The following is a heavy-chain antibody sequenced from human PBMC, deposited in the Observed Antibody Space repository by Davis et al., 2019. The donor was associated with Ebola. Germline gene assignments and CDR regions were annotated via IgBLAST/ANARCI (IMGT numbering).Heavy chain of an antibody. CDR3: ARHLSYGGNPGKYYFDF. V-gene: IGHV4-59*08. D-gene: IGHD4-23*01. CDR1: GASISNYY. CDR2: IYYSGSS. Sequence: MPSETLSLTCTVSGASISNYYWSWIRQPPGKGLEWIGYIYYSGSSNYNPSLKSRVTISVATSKNQFSLKLSSVTAADTAVYFCARHLSYGGNPGKYYFDFWGKGTLVTVSS. J-gene: IGHJ4*02.